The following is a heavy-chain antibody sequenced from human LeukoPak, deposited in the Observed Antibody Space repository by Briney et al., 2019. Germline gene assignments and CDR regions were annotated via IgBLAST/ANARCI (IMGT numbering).Heavy chain of an antibody. CDR1: GGSFSGYY. CDR2: INHSGST. J-gene: IGHJ4*02. CDR3: ATVDRGWFAVGEY. Sequence: PSETLSLTCAVYGGSFSGYYWSWIRQPPGKGLEWIGEINHSGSTNYNPSLKSRVTILVDTSKNQFSLKLTSVTAADTAVYYCATVDRGWFAVGEYWGQGTLVTVSS. D-gene: IGHD3-10*01. V-gene: IGHV4-34*01.